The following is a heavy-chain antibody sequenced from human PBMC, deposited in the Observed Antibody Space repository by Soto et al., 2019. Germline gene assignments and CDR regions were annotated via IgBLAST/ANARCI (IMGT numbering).Heavy chain of an antibody. D-gene: IGHD3-22*01. J-gene: IGHJ5*02. Sequence: GGSVRLSCAASGFTFSSYGMHWVRQAPGKGLEWVAVISYDGSNKYYADSVKGRFTISRDNSKNTLYLQMNSLRAEDTAVYYCASYYYDSSGYYQFDPWGQGTLVTVS. V-gene: IGHV3-30*03. CDR3: ASYYYDSSGYYQFDP. CDR2: ISYDGSNK. CDR1: GFTFSSYG.